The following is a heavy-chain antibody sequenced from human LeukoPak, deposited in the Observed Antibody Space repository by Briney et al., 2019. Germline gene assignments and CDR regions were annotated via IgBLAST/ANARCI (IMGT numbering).Heavy chain of an antibody. CDR1: GYTFTSYG. Sequence: GASANVSCKASGYTFTSYGITWVRQAPGQGLEWMGWISGYDGNANYAQKFQDRVTMTTDTSTTTAYMELRSLKSDDTAVYYCARPYYGGNPHYYYIDVWGKGTTVTVSS. V-gene: IGHV1-18*01. J-gene: IGHJ6*03. CDR2: ISGYDGNA. CDR3: ARPYYGGNPHYYYIDV. D-gene: IGHD4-23*01.